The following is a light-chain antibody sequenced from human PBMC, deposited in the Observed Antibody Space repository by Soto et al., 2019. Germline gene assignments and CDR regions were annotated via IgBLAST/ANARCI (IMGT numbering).Light chain of an antibody. CDR2: DAS. CDR1: ESVFGY. J-gene: IGKJ5*01. Sequence: EVVLTQSRATLSLSPGRRATLSCRASESVFGYLAWYQHKPGQAPRLLXYDASNRATGVPARFSGSGSGTDFTLTISSLEPEDFAVYYCQQRYRWPPITFGQGTRLEIK. CDR3: QQRYRWPPIT. V-gene: IGKV3-11*01.